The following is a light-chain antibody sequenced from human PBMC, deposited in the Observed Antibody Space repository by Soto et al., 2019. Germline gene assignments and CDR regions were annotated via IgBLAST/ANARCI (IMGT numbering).Light chain of an antibody. CDR3: SSYRSSSTLYV. J-gene: IGLJ1*01. CDR2: EVS. CDR1: SSDVGGYTY. V-gene: IGLV2-14*01. Sequence: QSALTQPASVSGSPGQSITISCTGTSSDVGGYTYVSWYQQHPGKAPKLMIYEVSNRPSGVSNRFSGSKSGNTASLTISGLQPEDEADYYCSSYRSSSTLYVFGTGTKVTVL.